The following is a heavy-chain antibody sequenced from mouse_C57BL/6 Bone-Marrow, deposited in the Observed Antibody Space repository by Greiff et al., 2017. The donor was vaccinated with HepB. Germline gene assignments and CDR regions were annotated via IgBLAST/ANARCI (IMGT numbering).Heavy chain of an antibody. CDR3: ARERCYGNYDY. Sequence: EVQLQQSGPELVKPGASVKISCKASGYTFTDYYMNWVKQSHGKSLEWIGDINPNNGGTSYNQKFKGKATLTVDKSSSTAYMELRSLTSEDSAVYYCARERCYGNYDYWGQGTTLTVSS. J-gene: IGHJ2*01. CDR2: INPNNGGT. V-gene: IGHV1-26*01. CDR1: GYTFTDYY. D-gene: IGHD2-1*01.